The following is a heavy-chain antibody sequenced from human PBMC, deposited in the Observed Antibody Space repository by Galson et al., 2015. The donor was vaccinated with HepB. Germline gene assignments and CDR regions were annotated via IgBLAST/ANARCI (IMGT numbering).Heavy chain of an antibody. Sequence: SLRLSCAASGFTFSSYSMNWVRQAPGEGLEWLSYITTTSKTIYYADSVKGRFTISRDNAKNSLYLQMNSLRAEDTAVYYCVRDSPYTQHYFDYWGQGTLVTVSS. D-gene: IGHD4-11*01. V-gene: IGHV3-48*04. J-gene: IGHJ4*02. CDR2: ITTTSKTI. CDR3: VRDSPYTQHYFDY. CDR1: GFTFSSYS.